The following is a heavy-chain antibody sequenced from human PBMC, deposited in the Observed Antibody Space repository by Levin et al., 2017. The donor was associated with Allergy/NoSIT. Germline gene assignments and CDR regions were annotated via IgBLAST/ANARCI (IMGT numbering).Heavy chain of an antibody. V-gene: IGHV3-15*01. J-gene: IGHJ6*02. CDR2: IKSKTDGGTT. CDR1: GFTFSNAW. D-gene: IGHD3-3*01. CDR3: TTDLMEDFWSGYFPVGVQEYYYYGMDV. Sequence: GESLKISCAASGFTFSNAWMSWVRQAPGKGLEWVGRIKSKTDGGTTDYAAPVKGRFTISRDDSKNTLYLQMNSLKTEDTAVYYCTTDLMEDFWSGYFPVGVQEYYYYGMDVWGQGTTVTVSS.